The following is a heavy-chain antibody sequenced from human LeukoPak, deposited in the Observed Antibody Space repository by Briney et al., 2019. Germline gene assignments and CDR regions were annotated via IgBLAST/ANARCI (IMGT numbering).Heavy chain of an antibody. CDR1: GFTFSTYA. V-gene: IGHV3-33*06. D-gene: IGHD3-3*01. CDR3: AKDLNDFYPLSSLDY. J-gene: IGHJ4*02. CDR2: IRYDRTNK. Sequence: GRSLSLSCAASGFTFSTYAMHWVRQAPGKGLEWVAVIRYDRTNKYYADSVKGRFTISRDNSKNTLYLQMNSLRAEDTAVYYCAKDLNDFYPLSSLDYWGQGTLVTVSS.